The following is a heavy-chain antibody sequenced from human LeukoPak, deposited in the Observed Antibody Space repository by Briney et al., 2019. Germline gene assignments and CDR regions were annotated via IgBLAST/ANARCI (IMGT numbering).Heavy chain of an antibody. CDR1: GFTFSSYA. V-gene: IGHV3-23*01. CDR3: AKDLRLQLTGDLEVGYYYMDV. D-gene: IGHD7-27*01. CDR2: ISGSGGST. J-gene: IGHJ6*03. Sequence: PGGSLRLSCAASGFTFSSYAMSWVRQAPGKGLEWVSAISGSGGSTYYADSVKGRFTISRDNSKNTLYLQMNSLRAEDTAVYYCAKDLRLQLTGDLEVGYYYMDVWGKGTTVTISS.